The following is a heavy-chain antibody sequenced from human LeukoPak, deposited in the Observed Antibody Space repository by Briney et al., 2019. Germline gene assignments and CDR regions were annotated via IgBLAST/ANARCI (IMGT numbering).Heavy chain of an antibody. Sequence: GASVKVSCKASGSTFTGYYIHWVRQAPGQGLEWMGWINPDSGATNYAQKFQGRVTMTGDTSISTAYMELSGLRSGDTAVYYCARETTGWGGSDYWGQGTLLTVSS. V-gene: IGHV1-2*02. D-gene: IGHD1-14*01. J-gene: IGHJ4*02. CDR1: GSTFTGYY. CDR2: INPDSGAT. CDR3: ARETTGWGGSDY.